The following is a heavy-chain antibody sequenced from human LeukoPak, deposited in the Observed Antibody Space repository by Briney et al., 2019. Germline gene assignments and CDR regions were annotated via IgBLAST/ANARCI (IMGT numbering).Heavy chain of an antibody. CDR1: GFSLSTSGVG. Sequence: SGPTLVNPTQTLTLTCTFTGFSLSTSGVGVGWIRQPPGKALEWLALIYWNDDKRYSPSLKSRLTITKDTSKNQVVLTMTNMDPVDTATYYCAHRSQVLVGATALYFFDYWGQGALVTVSS. V-gene: IGHV2-5*01. D-gene: IGHD1-26*01. J-gene: IGHJ4*02. CDR2: IYWNDDK. CDR3: AHRSQVLVGATALYFFDY.